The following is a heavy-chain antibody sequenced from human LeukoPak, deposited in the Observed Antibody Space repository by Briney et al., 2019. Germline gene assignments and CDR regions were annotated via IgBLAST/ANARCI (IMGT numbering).Heavy chain of an antibody. D-gene: IGHD2-2*01. CDR2: INAYNGNT. J-gene: IGHJ4*02. CDR3: ARVGYCSSTSCYAGYVDY. Sequence: ASVKVSCKASGYTFTSYGISWVRQAPGQGLEWMGWINAYNGNTNYAQKLQGRVTMTTDTSTSTAYMELRSLRSDDTAVYYCARVGYCSSTSCYAGYVDYWGQGTLVTVSS. V-gene: IGHV1-18*01. CDR1: GYTFTSYG.